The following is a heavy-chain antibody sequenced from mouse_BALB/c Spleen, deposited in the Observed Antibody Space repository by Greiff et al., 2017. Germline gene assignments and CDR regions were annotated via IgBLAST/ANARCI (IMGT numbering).Heavy chain of an antibody. CDR1: GFSLTSYG. Sequence: VKLMESGPGLVAPSQSLSITCTVSGFSLTSYGVHWVRQPPGKGLEWLGVIWAGGSTNYNSALMSRLSISKDNSKSQVFLKMNSLQTDDTAMYYCAREYYYGSSRYYAMDYWGQGTSVTVSS. J-gene: IGHJ4*01. CDR2: IWAGGST. CDR3: AREYYYGSSRYYAMDY. D-gene: IGHD1-1*01. V-gene: IGHV2-9*02.